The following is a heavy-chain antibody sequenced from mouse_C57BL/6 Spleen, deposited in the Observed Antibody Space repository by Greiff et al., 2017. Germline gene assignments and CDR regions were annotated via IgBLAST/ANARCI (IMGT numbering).Heavy chain of an antibody. CDR3: ARDSSGYYFDY. V-gene: IGHV5-16*01. D-gene: IGHD3-2*02. CDR1: GFPFSDYY. CDR2: INYDGSST. J-gene: IGHJ2*01. Sequence: DVHLVESEGGLVQPGSSMKLSCTASGFPFSDYYMAWVRQVPEKGLEWVANINYDGSSTYYLDSLKSRFIISRDNAKNILYLQRSSLKAEDTATYYCARDSSGYYFDYWGQGTTLTVSS.